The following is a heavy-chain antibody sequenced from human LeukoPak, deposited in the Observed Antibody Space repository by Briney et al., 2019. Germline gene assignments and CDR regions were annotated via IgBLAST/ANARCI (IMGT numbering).Heavy chain of an antibody. CDR1: GGSISSSSYY. CDR2: IYYSGST. J-gene: IGHJ4*02. V-gene: IGHV4-39*01. CDR3: ARLRAFTFGEVIVPYYFDY. D-gene: IGHD3-16*02. Sequence: KPSETLSLTCTVSGGSISSSSYYWGWIRQPPGKGLEWIGSIYYSGSTYYNPSLKSRVTISVDTSKNQFSLKLSSVTAADTAVYYCARLRAFTFGEVIVPYYFDYWGQGTLVTVSS.